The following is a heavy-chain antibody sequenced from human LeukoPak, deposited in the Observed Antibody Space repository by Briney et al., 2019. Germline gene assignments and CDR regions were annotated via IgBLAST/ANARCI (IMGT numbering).Heavy chain of an antibody. Sequence: SETLSLTCAVYGGSFSDSYWTWIRQPPGKGLEWIGEINHSGSTNYNPSLKSRVNISVDTSTNQFSLKLSSVTAADTAVCYCARGRGYFDFWSGYYTGIGNWFDPWGQGTLVTVSS. V-gene: IGHV4-34*01. D-gene: IGHD3-3*01. CDR3: ARGRGYFDFWSGYYTGIGNWFDP. CDR1: GGSFSDSY. J-gene: IGHJ5*02. CDR2: INHSGST.